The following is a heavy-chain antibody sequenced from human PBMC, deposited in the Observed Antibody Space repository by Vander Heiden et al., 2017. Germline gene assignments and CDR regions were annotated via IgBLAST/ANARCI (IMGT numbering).Heavy chain of an antibody. CDR3: ANLDSSGYYFAY. CDR2: IYYSGST. CDR1: VCSVSSGSYY. Sequence: QVQLQESGPGPVQPSETLSPTCTVSVCSVSSGSYYWSWIRQPPGKGLEWIGYIYYSGSTNYNPSLKSRVTISVDTSKNQFSLKLSSVTAADTAVYYCANLDSSGYYFAYWGQGTLVTVSS. D-gene: IGHD3-22*01. J-gene: IGHJ4*02. V-gene: IGHV4-61*01.